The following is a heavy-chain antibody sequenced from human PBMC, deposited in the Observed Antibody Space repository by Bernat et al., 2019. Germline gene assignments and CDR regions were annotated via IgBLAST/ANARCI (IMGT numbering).Heavy chain of an antibody. Sequence: EVQLLESGGGLVQPGGSLRLSCAASGFTFGSYAMSWVRQAPGKGLEWVSTVSVSGGSTYYADSVKGRFTISRDNSKNALYLQMHSLRAEDTAIYYCAKAGPLARATGTTGDYYYYYYMDVWGTGTTVTVSS. CDR2: VSVSGGST. CDR3: AKAGPLARATGTTGDYYYYYYMDV. D-gene: IGHD1-1*01. V-gene: IGHV3-23*01. J-gene: IGHJ6*03. CDR1: GFTFGSYA.